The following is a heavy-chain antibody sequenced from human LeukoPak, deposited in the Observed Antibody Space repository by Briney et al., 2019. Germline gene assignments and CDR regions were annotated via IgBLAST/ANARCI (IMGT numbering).Heavy chain of an antibody. D-gene: IGHD3-16*01. V-gene: IGHV3-74*01. CDR1: GFSFNTYW. CDR2: IKYDGSST. Sequence: GGSLRLSCAASGFSFNTYWMYWVRQVPEKSLVWVSRIKYDGSSTSYADSVKGRFTISRDNAKNTLYLQMNNLRAEDTAVYYCTTLYSGPRDYWGQGTLVTVSS. CDR3: TTLYSGPRDY. J-gene: IGHJ4*02.